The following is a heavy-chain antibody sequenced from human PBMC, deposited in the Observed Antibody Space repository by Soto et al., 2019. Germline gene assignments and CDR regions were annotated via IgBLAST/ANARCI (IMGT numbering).Heavy chain of an antibody. Sequence: EVQLVESGGGLVQPGGSLRLSCAASGFTFSSYDMHWVRQATGKGLEWVSAIGTAGDTYYPGSVKGRFTISRENAKNSLYLQMNSLRAGDTAVYYCARGLALHLGELSPGWFDPWGQGTLVTVSS. V-gene: IGHV3-13*01. D-gene: IGHD3-16*02. CDR2: IGTAGDT. CDR3: ARGLALHLGELSPGWFDP. J-gene: IGHJ5*02. CDR1: GFTFSSYD.